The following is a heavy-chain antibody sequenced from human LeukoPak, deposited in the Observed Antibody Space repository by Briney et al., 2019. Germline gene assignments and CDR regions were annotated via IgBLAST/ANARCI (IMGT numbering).Heavy chain of an antibody. CDR1: GGSISSGDYY. J-gene: IGHJ4*02. Sequence: SQTLSLTCTVSGGSISSGDYYWSWIRQPPGKGLEWIGYIYYSGSTYYNPSLKSRVTISVDTSKNQFSLKLSSVTAADTAVYYCARCLLPDDFYYFDYWGQGTLVTVSS. D-gene: IGHD1-26*01. CDR2: IYYSGST. CDR3: ARCLLPDDFYYFDY. V-gene: IGHV4-30-4*01.